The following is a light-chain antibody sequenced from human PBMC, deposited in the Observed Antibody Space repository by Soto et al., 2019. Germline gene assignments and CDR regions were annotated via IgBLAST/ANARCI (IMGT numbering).Light chain of an antibody. CDR2: KAS. Sequence: DIQMTQSPSTLSASVGDRVTITCRASQSISSWLAWYQQKPGKAPKLLIYKASRLENGVTSRFSGSGSGTEFTLTISSLQPDDFATYYCHQYNSFSWTFGQGTKVEIK. CDR1: QSISSW. J-gene: IGKJ1*01. CDR3: HQYNSFSWT. V-gene: IGKV1-5*03.